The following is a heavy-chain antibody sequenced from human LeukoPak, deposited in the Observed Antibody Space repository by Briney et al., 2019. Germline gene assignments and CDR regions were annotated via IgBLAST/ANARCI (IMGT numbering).Heavy chain of an antibody. CDR1: GGTFNSYA. J-gene: IGHJ4*02. D-gene: IGHD7-27*01. Sequence: ASVKVSCKASGGTFNSYAFSWVRQAPGQGLEWMGGIIPIFGTANYAQKFQGRVTITADESTSTAYMELSSLRSEDTAVYYCARAPRSWGFDYWGQGTLVTVSS. CDR3: ARAPRSWGFDY. CDR2: IIPIFGTA. V-gene: IGHV1-69*13.